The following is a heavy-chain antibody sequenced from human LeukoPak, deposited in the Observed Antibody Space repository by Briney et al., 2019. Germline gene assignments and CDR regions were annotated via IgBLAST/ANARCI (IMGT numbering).Heavy chain of an antibody. CDR1: GGSISSYY. CDR3: AVTPVAGRHPLDY. Sequence: SETLSLTCTVSGGSISSYYWSWIRQPPGKGLEWIGYIYYSGSTNYNPSLKSRVTTSVDTSKNQFSLKLSSVTAADTAVYYCAVTPVAGRHPLDYWGQGALVTVSS. V-gene: IGHV4-59*08. J-gene: IGHJ4*02. D-gene: IGHD6-19*01. CDR2: IYYSGST.